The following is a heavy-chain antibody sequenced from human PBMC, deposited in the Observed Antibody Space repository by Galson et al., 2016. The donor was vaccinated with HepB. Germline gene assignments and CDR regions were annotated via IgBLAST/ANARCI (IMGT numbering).Heavy chain of an antibody. CDR1: GFTFSSYW. V-gene: IGHV3-7*01. D-gene: IGHD1-7*01. CDR2: INQDGSEK. J-gene: IGHJ4*02. CDR3: VELPVV. Sequence: SLRLSCAASGFTFSSYWMAWVRQAPGKGLEWVANINQDGSEKNYVDSVKGRFTISRDNAKGSLYLQMNSLRAEDTAMYYCVELPVVWGQGTLVTVSS.